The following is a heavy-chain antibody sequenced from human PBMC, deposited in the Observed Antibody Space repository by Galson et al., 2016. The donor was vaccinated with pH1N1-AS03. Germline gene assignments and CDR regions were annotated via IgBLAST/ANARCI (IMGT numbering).Heavy chain of an antibody. D-gene: IGHD3-16*01. V-gene: IGHV1-18*01. CDR2: ISANNGDT. Sequence: SVKVSCKASDVNFNSHGISWVRQAPGQGLEWMGWISANNGDTNYAQKFQGRVTMTTDTSTSTTYMELRSLSYDDTAVYYCARMEKRLGDAYDIWGQGTMVTVSS. CDR3: ARMEKRLGDAYDI. CDR1: DVNFNSHG. J-gene: IGHJ3*02.